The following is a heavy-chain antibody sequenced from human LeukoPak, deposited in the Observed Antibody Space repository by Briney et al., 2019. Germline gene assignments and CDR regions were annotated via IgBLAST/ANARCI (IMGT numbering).Heavy chain of an antibody. V-gene: IGHV1-69*04. CDR2: IIPILGIA. D-gene: IGHD3-3*01. CDR1: GGTFSSYT. CDR3: AREFDFWSGYLDY. Sequence: KPGSSVEVSCKASGGTFSSYTISWVRQGPGQRLEWVGRIIPILGIANYAQKFQGRVTITADKSTGTAYMELSSLRSEDTAVYYCAREFDFWSGYLDYWGQGTLVTVSS. J-gene: IGHJ4*02.